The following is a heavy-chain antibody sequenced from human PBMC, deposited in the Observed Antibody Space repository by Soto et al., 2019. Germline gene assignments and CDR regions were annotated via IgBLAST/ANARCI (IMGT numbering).Heavy chain of an antibody. V-gene: IGHV3-7*03. J-gene: IGHJ4*02. CDR3: AREDTVATLRL. CDR2: IKGDGSGT. D-gene: IGHD2-21*02. CDR1: GFTFSSYW. Sequence: EVQLVESGGGLVQPGGSLRLSCAASGFTFSSYWMSWVRQAPGKCLEWVANIKGDGSGTYYVDSMRGRFTISRDNAKNSLDLQMNTLRAEDTAVYFCAREDTVATLRLWGQGTLVTVSS.